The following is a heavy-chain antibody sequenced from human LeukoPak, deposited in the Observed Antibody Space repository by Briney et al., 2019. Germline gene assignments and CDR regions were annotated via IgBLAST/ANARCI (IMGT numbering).Heavy chain of an antibody. V-gene: IGHV3-74*01. CDR2: INNDGTTT. J-gene: IGHJ3*02. D-gene: IGHD6-13*01. CDR1: GFTLSDYW. CDR3: AKDQGYSSSWYAFDI. Sequence: PGGSLRLSCAASGFTLSDYWMHWVRQAPGKGLVWVSRINNDGTTTNYADSVKGRFTISRDNSKNALFLQMNSLRAEDTAVYYCAKDQGYSSSWYAFDIWGQGTMVTVSS.